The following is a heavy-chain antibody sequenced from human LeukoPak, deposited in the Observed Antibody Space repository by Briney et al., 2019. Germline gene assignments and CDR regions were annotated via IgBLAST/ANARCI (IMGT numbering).Heavy chain of an antibody. Sequence: GGSLRLSCAASGFTFDEYAMHWVRQAPGKGLEWVSGISWNSGSIGYADSVKGRFTISRDNAKNSLYLQMNSLRAEDMALYYCAKGARDGYNSLPAFDIWGQGTMVTVSS. CDR3: AKGARDGYNSLPAFDI. J-gene: IGHJ3*02. CDR2: ISWNSGSI. D-gene: IGHD5-24*01. V-gene: IGHV3-9*03. CDR1: GFTFDEYA.